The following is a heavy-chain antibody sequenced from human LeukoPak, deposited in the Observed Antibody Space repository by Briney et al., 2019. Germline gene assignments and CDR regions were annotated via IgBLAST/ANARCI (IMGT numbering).Heavy chain of an antibody. J-gene: IGHJ6*02. Sequence: GGSLRLSCAASGFTFSSYGMHWVRQAPGKGLEWVAVIWYDGTNKYYADSVKGRFTISRDNSKNTLYLQMNSLRAEDTAVYYCAKDQDSFPSDGMDVWGQGTTVTVSS. V-gene: IGHV3-33*06. D-gene: IGHD3-22*01. CDR1: GFTFSSYG. CDR2: IWYDGTNK. CDR3: AKDQDSFPSDGMDV.